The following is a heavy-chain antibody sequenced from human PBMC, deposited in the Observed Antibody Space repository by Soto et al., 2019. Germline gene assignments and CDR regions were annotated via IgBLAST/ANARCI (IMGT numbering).Heavy chain of an antibody. J-gene: IGHJ4*02. CDR2: INPSGGST. D-gene: IGHD4-4*01. CDR3: ARYDYNGYYFDY. CDR1: GYTFSTYY. Sequence: ASLKVSCKASGYTFSTYYMHWVRQAPGQGYEWMGIINPSGGSTTYAQKFQGRVTMTRDTSTTTVYMELSSLKSEDTAMYYCARYDYNGYYFDYWGQGTLVTVSS. V-gene: IGHV1-46*01.